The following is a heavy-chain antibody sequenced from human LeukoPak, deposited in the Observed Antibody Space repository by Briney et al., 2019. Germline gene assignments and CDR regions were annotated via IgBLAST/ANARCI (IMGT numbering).Heavy chain of an antibody. V-gene: IGHV4-4*02. J-gene: IGHJ4*02. CDR2: SYHSGST. CDR3: ARRHRADYFDY. Sequence: SETLSLTCAVSGDSISTTNWWSWVRQPPGKGLEWIGESYHSGSTNYNPSLKSRVIISVDKSKNQLSLKLRSVTAADTAVYYCARRHRADYFDYWGQGTLVTVSS. CDR1: GDSISTTNW.